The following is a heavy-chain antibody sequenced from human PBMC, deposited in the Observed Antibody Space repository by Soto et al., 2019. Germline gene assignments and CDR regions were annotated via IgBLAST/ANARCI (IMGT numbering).Heavy chain of an antibody. J-gene: IGHJ5*02. D-gene: IGHD3-16*01. CDR1: GGSISSGGYY. CDR3: AKVRVWGRFEP. V-gene: IGHV4-31*03. CDR2: IYYSGST. Sequence: QVQLQESGPGLVKPSQTLSLTCTVSGGSISSGGYYWSWIRQHPGKGLEWIGYIYYSGSTYYNPSVTGRVTMSLDSPKIPLSLQLSSVPAADTAMNLRAKVRVWGRFEPLGQGTLVTVSS.